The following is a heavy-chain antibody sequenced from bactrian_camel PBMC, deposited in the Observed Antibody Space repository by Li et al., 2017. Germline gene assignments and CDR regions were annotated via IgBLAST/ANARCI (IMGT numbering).Heavy chain of an antibody. V-gene: IGHV3S57*01. D-gene: IGHD6*01. CDR2: VEGDGTI. Sequence: HVQLVSLGGGSVQAGGSLRLSCTASGHTVSGRCMGWFRQNPGEVRAAVAVVEGDGTIRYEESVKGRFTISKGNARNTLYLQMNSLKPEDTALYFCAADRSSCYGVNWFRSAYDYWGQGTQVTVS. J-gene: IGHJ4*01. CDR1: GHTVSGRC. CDR3: AADRSSCYGVNWFRSAYDY.